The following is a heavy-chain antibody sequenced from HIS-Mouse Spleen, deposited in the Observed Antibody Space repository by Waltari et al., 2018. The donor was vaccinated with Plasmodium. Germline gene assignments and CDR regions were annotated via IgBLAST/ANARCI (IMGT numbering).Heavy chain of an antibody. CDR1: GFNVGSHY. Sequence: EVQLVDYGGGLMLPGGSRRLACAASGFNVGSHYMDWGRQAPGKGLEWVSVIYSGGSTYYADFVKGRFTISRDNSKNTLYLQMNSLRAEDTAVYYCARGMKSSSSAFDIWGQGTMVTVSS. CDR2: IYSGGST. CDR3: ARGMKSSSSAFDI. D-gene: IGHD6-6*01. V-gene: IGHV3-53*01. J-gene: IGHJ3*02.